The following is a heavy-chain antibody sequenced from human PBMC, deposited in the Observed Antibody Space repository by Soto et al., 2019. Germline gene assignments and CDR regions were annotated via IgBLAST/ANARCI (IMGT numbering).Heavy chain of an antibody. V-gene: IGHV3-23*01. Sequence: GGSLRLSCAASGFTFSSYAMSWVRQAPGKGLEWVSAISGSGGSTYYADSVKGRFTISRDNSKNTLYLQMNSLRAEDTAVYYCAKYSYVVEVGATDYWGQGTLVTVSS. CDR2: ISGSGGST. J-gene: IGHJ4*02. D-gene: IGHD1-26*01. CDR3: AKYSYVVEVGATDY. CDR1: GFTFSSYA.